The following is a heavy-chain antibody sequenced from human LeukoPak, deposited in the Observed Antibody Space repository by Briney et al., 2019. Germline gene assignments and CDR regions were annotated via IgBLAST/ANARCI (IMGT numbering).Heavy chain of an antibody. CDR2: ISAYNGNT. CDR3: ARDASMVRGVLDY. D-gene: IGHD3-10*01. CDR1: GYTFTSYG. Sequence: GASVKVSCKASGYTFTSYGISWVRQAPGQGLEWMGWISAYNGNTNYAQKLQGRVTMTGDTSTSTVYMELSSLRSEDTAVYYCARDASMVRGVLDYWGQGTLVTVSS. V-gene: IGHV1-18*01. J-gene: IGHJ4*02.